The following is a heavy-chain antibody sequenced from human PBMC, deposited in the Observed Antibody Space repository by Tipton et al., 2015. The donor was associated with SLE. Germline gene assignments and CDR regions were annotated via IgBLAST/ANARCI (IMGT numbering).Heavy chain of an antibody. D-gene: IGHD5-18*01. V-gene: IGHV4-59*01. Sequence: TLSLTCTVSGDSINSYYWSWIRQPPGEGLEWIGYIYYSGSTNYNPSLKSRVTISVDTSKKQFSLKLSSVTAADTAVYYCARGVAGYFMYCYMDVWGKGTTVTISS. J-gene: IGHJ6*03. CDR2: IYYSGST. CDR3: ARGVAGYFMYCYMDV. CDR1: GDSINSYY.